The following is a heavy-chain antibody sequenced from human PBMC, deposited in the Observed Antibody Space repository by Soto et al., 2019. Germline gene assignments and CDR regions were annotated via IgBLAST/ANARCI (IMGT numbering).Heavy chain of an antibody. D-gene: IGHD2-2*03. V-gene: IGHV3-9*01. CDR3: AKGGFGYCSSTSCANGHYYYYMDV. CDR2: ISWNSGSI. Sequence: EVQLVESGGGLVQPGRSLRLSCAASGFTFDDYAMHWVRQAPGKGLEWVSGISWNSGSIGYAYSVKGRFSISRDNAKNYLYLQMNSLRAEDTALYYCAKGGFGYCSSTSCANGHYYYYMDVLGKGTTVTVSS. J-gene: IGHJ6*03. CDR1: GFTFDDYA.